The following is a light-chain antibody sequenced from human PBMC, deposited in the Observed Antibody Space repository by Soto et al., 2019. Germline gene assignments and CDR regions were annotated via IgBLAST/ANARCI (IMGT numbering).Light chain of an antibody. CDR3: QKYNSAPLT. CDR1: QGIRNY. Sequence: DIQMTQSPSSLSASVGDRVTITCRASQGIRNYLAWYQQKPGKVPKLLIYAASTLQSRVPSRFSGSGSGTDLTLTISSLQPEDVATYYCQKYNSAPLTFGGGTKVEIK. J-gene: IGKJ4*01. CDR2: AAS. V-gene: IGKV1-27*01.